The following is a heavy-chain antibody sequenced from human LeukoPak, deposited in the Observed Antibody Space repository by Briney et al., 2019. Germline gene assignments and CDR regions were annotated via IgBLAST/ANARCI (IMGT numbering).Heavy chain of an antibody. CDR1: VGIFSSYA. D-gene: IGHD6-13*01. J-gene: IGHJ5*02. CDR3: ASLSIAATATSYRWFDR. Sequence: GSSVKVSCKASVGIFSSYAISWVRQAPGQGLEWVGGIIPFFGTANYAQTFPGRVTITADKSPSTAYMELSSLGPEDTAVYYCASLSIAATATSYRWFDRWGQGTLVTVSS. V-gene: IGHV1-69*06. CDR2: IIPFFGTA.